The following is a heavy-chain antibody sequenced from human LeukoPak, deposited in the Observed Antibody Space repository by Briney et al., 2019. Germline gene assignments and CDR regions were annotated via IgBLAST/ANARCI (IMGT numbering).Heavy chain of an antibody. J-gene: IGHJ4*02. CDR1: GVSISSYY. V-gene: IGHV4-59*01. Sequence: PSETLSLTCTVSGVSISSYYWSWIGQPPGKGLEWIGYIYHSGSTNYNPSLERRVTISLDTSKNQFSLKLTSVTAADTAVYYCARGSSGRDIWGQGTLVTVSS. CDR2: IYHSGST. D-gene: IGHD6-19*01. CDR3: ARGSSGRDI.